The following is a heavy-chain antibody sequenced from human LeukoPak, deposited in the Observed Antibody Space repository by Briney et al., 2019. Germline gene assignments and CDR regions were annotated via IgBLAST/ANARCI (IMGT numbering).Heavy chain of an antibody. CDR2: INHSGST. Sequence: PSETLSLTCAVYGGSFSGYYWSWIRQPPGKGLEWIGEINHSGSTNYNPSLKSRVTISVDTSKNQFSLKLTSVTAADTAVYYCARSPWVLATFDHWGQGTPVTVSS. CDR1: GGSFSGYY. CDR3: ARSPWVLATFDH. J-gene: IGHJ4*02. D-gene: IGHD4/OR15-4a*01. V-gene: IGHV4-34*01.